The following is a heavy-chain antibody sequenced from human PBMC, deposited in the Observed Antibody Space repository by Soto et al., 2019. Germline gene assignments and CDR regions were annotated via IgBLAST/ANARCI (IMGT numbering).Heavy chain of an antibody. CDR2: IYYSGST. D-gene: IGHD6-13*01. CDR3: ARVRGTAGKRYFDY. V-gene: IGHV4-39*06. J-gene: IGHJ4*02. CDR1: GGSISSSSYY. Sequence: SETLSLTCPVCGGSISSSSYYWGWIRQPPGKGLEWIGSIYYSGSTYYNPSLKSRVAISVDSSKNQFPLKLDSVTPADTAVYYCARVRGTAGKRYFDYWAPGTLVTVSS.